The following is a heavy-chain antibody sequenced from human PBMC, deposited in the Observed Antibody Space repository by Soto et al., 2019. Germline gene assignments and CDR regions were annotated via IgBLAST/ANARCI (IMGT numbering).Heavy chain of an antibody. J-gene: IGHJ6*02. D-gene: IGHD3-10*01. CDR2: MKGDGSST. Sequence: HPGGSLRLSCAASGFTFSSYWMHWVRQAPGQGLVWVSRMKGDGSSTSYADSVKGRFTISRDNAMNTLYLQMNSLRGEDTAVYYCARGLWLNYGMDVWGQGTTVTVSS. V-gene: IGHV3-74*01. CDR3: ARGLWLNYGMDV. CDR1: GFTFSSYW.